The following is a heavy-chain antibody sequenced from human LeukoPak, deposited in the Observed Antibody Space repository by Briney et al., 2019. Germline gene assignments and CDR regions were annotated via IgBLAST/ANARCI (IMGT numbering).Heavy chain of an antibody. CDR3: AKDDDWLRFEH. CDR1: GFTFSSHG. J-gene: IGHJ4*02. CDR2: ISGSGGRT. V-gene: IGHV3-23*01. D-gene: IGHD5-12*01. Sequence: GGSLRLSCAASGFTFSSHGMNWVCQAPGKGLKWVSGISGSGGRTYYADSVKGRFTISRDNSNHMLYLQMNSLIAEDTAIYYCAKDDDWLRFEHWGRGTPVSVSS.